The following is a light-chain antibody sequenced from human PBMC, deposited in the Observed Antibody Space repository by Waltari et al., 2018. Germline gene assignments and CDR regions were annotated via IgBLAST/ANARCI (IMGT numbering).Light chain of an antibody. J-gene: IGLJ3*02. CDR1: SGHSTTI. CDR3: QTGGHGTWV. Sequence: QLVLTQSPSASASLGASVKLTCTLRSGHSTTIIAWPQQQPEKGPRYLMKVNSDGSHSKGDQIPDRFSGSSSGAEHYLTISSLQSEDEADYYCQTGGHGTWVFGGGTKLTVL. CDR2: VNSDGSH. V-gene: IGLV4-69*01.